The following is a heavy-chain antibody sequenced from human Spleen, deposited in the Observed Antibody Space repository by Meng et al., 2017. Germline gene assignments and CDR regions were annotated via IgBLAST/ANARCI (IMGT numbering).Heavy chain of an antibody. J-gene: IGHJ5*02. V-gene: IGHV6-1*01. CDR3: ARAPDVWFDP. CDR1: GDSVSSKSGA. Sequence: QVQLQQYGPGLVKPSQTLSLTCAISGDSVSSKSGAWNWIRQSPSRGLEWLGRTYYRSKWYNDYAVSVKGRIIIDADTFKNQFSLQLNSVTPEDTAVYYCARAPDVWFDPWGQGTLVTVSS. CDR2: TYYRSKWYN.